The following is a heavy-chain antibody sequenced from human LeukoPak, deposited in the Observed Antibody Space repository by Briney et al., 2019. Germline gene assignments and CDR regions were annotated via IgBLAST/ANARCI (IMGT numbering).Heavy chain of an antibody. CDR3: ARKAGATRFFDS. CDR2: INHSGST. V-gene: IGHV4-34*01. J-gene: IGHJ4*02. D-gene: IGHD1-26*01. Sequence: SETLSLTCAVYGGSFSGYYWSWIRQPPGKGLEWIGEINHSGSTNYNPSLKSRVTISVDTSKNQFSLKLSSVTAADTVVYYCARKAGATRFFDSWGQGTLVTVSS. CDR1: GGSFSGYY.